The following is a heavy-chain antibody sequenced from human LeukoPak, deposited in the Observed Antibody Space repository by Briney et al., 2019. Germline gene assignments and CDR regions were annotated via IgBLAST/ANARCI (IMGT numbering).Heavy chain of an antibody. CDR1: GFTFTAYW. V-gene: IGHV3-74*01. D-gene: IGHD3-22*01. Sequence: GGSLRLSCAASGFTFTAYWMHWVRQTPGKGLVWVARTNRDDSITDYADSVKGRFTISRDNAKNTLYLQMNSLRAEDTAIYYCAKEHYDSSGCPGYWGQGTPVTVSS. CDR3: AKEHYDSSGCPGY. CDR2: TNRDDSIT. J-gene: IGHJ4*02.